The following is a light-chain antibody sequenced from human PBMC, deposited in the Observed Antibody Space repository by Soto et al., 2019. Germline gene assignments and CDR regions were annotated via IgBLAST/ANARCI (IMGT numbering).Light chain of an antibody. J-gene: IGKJ5*01. V-gene: IGKV3-11*01. Sequence: LNHAPAPLTLSQRERATLSCRASQCVSSYLAWYQQKPGQAPRLLIYDASNRATGIPARFSGSGSGTDFTLTISSLEPEDFAGYYCQQRSNWPPSVTFGQGTRLEIK. CDR2: DAS. CDR3: QQRSNWPPSVT. CDR1: QCVSSY.